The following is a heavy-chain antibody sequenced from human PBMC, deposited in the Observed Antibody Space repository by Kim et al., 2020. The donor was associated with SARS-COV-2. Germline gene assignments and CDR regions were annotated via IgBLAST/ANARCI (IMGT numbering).Heavy chain of an antibody. CDR2: ISAYNGNT. D-gene: IGHD3-3*01. V-gene: IGHV1-18*01. J-gene: IGHJ4*02. CDR1: GYTFTSYG. Sequence: ASVKVSCKASGYTFTSYGISWVRQAPGQGREWMGWISAYNGNTNYAQKLQGRVTMTTDTSTSTAYMELRSLRSDDTAVYYCARGTYGYDFWSGYSYPDYWGQGTLVTVSS. CDR3: ARGTYGYDFWSGYSYPDY.